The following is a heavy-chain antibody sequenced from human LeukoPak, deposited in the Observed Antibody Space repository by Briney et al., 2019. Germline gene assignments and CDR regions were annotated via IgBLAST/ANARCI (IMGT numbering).Heavy chain of an antibody. CDR2: ISAYNGNT. V-gene: IGHV1-18*01. CDR1: GYTFTSYG. D-gene: IGHD3-10*01. CDR3: ARGGGTMVRGVIIKGYFDY. J-gene: IGHJ4*02. Sequence: ASVKVSCKASGYTFTSYGISWVRQAPGQGLEWMGWISAYNGNTNYAQKLLGRVTMTTDTSTSTAYMELRSLRSDDTAVYYCARGGGTMVRGVIIKGYFDYWGQGTLVTVSS.